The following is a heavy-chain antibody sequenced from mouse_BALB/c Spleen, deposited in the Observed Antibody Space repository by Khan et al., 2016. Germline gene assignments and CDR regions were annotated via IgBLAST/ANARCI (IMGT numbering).Heavy chain of an antibody. CDR2: IWADGRA. Sequence: QVQLKESGPGLVAPSQSLSITCTVSGFSLTGYGVNWVRQPPGKGLEWLGKIWADGRADYNSALKSRVNISKDNSKSQVFLKKNSLQTDETANYYSSSDYNRFAYWGQGTLVIVSA. CDR3: SSDYNRFAY. V-gene: IGHV2-6-7*01. CDR1: GFSLTGYG. J-gene: IGHJ3*01. D-gene: IGHD6-1*01.